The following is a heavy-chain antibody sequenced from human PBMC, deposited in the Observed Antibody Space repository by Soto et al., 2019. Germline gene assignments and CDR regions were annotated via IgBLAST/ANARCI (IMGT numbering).Heavy chain of an antibody. V-gene: IGHV3-11*01. CDR2: IRSSGTTM. Sequence: QVQLVESGGGLVKPGGSLRLSCAASGFIFSDYYMTWIRQAPGKGLEWISYIRSSGTTMYYAASVRGRFTISRDNGKNSLYLQMNSLRAEDTAVYYCARALYCGTTSCYWGAVDVWGQGTTVTVSS. CDR3: ARALYCGTTSCYWGAVDV. D-gene: IGHD2-2*01. CDR1: GFIFSDYY. J-gene: IGHJ6*02.